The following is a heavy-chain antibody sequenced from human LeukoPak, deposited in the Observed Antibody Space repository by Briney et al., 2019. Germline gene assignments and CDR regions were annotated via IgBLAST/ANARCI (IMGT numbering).Heavy chain of an antibody. CDR3: ASGPSLPTMTTVTYYYFDY. D-gene: IGHD4-17*01. J-gene: IGHJ4*02. V-gene: IGHV4-34*01. Sequence: PSETLSLTCAVYGGSFSGYYWSWIRQPPGKGLEWIGEINHSGSTNYNPSLKSRVTISVDTSKNQFSLKLSSVTAADTAVYYCASGPSLPTMTTVTYYYFDYWGQGTLVTVSS. CDR1: GGSFSGYY. CDR2: INHSGST.